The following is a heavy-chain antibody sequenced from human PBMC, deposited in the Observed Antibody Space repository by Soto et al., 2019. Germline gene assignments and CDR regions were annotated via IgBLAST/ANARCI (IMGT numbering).Heavy chain of an antibody. CDR1: GFSLSTSGVG. J-gene: IGHJ5*02. CDR2: IYWNDDK. D-gene: IGHD4-17*01. CDR3: AHRPDYGGNTNWFDP. V-gene: IGHV2-5*01. Sequence: KESGPTLVKPTQTLTLTCTFSGFSLSTSGVGVGWIRQPPGKALEWLALIYWNDDKRYSPSLKSRLTITKDTSKNQVVLTTTDMDPVDTATYYCAHRPDYGGNTNWFDPWGQGTLVTVSS.